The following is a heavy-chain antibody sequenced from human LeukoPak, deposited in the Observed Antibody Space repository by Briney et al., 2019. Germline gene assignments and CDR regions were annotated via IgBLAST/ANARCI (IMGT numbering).Heavy chain of an antibody. CDR3: AKDSKQWPVRLFDY. V-gene: IGHV3-23*01. CDR2: ISGSGGST. CDR1: GFTFSSYA. J-gene: IGHJ4*02. D-gene: IGHD6-19*01. Sequence: GGSLRLSCAASGFTFSSYAMTWVRQAPGKGLEWVSAISGSGGSTYYADSVKGRFTISRDNSKNTLYLQMNSLRAEDTAVYYCAKDSKQWPVRLFDYWGQGTLVTVSS.